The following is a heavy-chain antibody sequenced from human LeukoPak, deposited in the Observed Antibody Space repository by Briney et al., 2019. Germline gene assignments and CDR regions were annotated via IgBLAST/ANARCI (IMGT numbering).Heavy chain of an antibody. D-gene: IGHD3-22*01. V-gene: IGHV3-23*01. CDR1: GFTFSSYA. CDR2: ISGSGGST. Sequence: GGALRLSCAASGFTFSSYAMSWVRQAPGKGLEWVSAISGSGGSTYYADSVKGRFTISRDNSKNTLYLQMNSLRAEDTAVYYCAKPGYDSSGYRSWGQGTLVTVSS. J-gene: IGHJ4*02. CDR3: AKPGYDSSGYRS.